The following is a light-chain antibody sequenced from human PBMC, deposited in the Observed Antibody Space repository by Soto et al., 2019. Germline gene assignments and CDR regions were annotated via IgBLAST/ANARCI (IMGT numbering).Light chain of an antibody. CDR3: QQYYSIPLT. V-gene: IGKV4-1*01. CDR2: WAS. J-gene: IGKJ4*01. Sequence: DIVMTQSPDSLAVSLGERATINCKSSQSVLFNSNSRNYLAWYQQKPGQPPKLLIYWASTRESGVPDRFSGSGSGTEFTLTISSLQAEDVAVYYCQQYYSIPLTFRGGTKVEIK. CDR1: QSVLFNSNSRNY.